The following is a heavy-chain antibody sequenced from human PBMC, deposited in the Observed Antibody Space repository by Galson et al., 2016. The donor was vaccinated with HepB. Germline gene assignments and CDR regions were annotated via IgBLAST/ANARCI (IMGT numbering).Heavy chain of an antibody. Sequence: QSGAEVKKSGSSVNISCKASGGTFSSYSISWVRQAPGQGLEWMGRIIPFLGVVNLAQKFQGRVTITADKSTTTAYMGLSSLRSEDTAVYYCARGIPHYYGSGSLIDYWGRGTLVTVAS. V-gene: IGHV1-69*04. CDR2: IIPFLGVV. CDR3: ARGIPHYYGSGSLIDY. CDR1: GGTFSSYS. J-gene: IGHJ4*01. D-gene: IGHD3-10*01.